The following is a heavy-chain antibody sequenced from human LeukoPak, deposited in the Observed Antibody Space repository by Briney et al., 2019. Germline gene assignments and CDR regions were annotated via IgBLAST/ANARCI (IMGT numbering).Heavy chain of an antibody. CDR1: GFTFSSYT. CDR2: LSGTGRYI. CDR3: AKNGGPHGMDV. Sequence: PGGSLRLSCAASGFTFSSYTMNWVRQAPGKGLEWVSSLSGTGRYIYYADLMKGRFTISRDNAKNSLRLQMNSLRVEDTAVYYCAKNGGPHGMDVWGQGTTVTVSS. J-gene: IGHJ6*02. V-gene: IGHV3-21*06. D-gene: IGHD3-16*01.